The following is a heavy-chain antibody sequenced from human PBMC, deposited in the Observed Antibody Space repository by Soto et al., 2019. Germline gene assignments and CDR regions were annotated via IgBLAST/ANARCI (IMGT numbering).Heavy chain of an antibody. V-gene: IGHV4-30-4*01. Sequence: QVQLQESGPGLVKPSQTLSLTCTVSGGSISSGDYYWSWIRQPPGKGLEWIGYIYYSGSTYYNPSLKRRVTISVDTSKNQFSLKLSSVTAADTAVYYCARQYYYDSSGYYYYAFDIWGQGTMVTVSS. J-gene: IGHJ3*02. CDR3: ARQYYYDSSGYYYYAFDI. CDR1: GGSISSGDYY. CDR2: IYYSGST. D-gene: IGHD3-22*01.